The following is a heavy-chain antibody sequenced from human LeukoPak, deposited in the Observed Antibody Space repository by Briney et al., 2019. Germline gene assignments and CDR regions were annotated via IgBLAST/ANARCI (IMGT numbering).Heavy chain of an antibody. D-gene: IGHD3-3*01. J-gene: IGHJ4*02. CDR1: GGSISSYY. CDR3: ARVGYDFWSGYYAFDY. V-gene: IGHV4-59*12. Sequence: SETLSLTCTVSGGSISSYYWSWIRQPPGKGLEWIGYIYYSGSTNYNPSLKSRVTISVDTSKNQFSLKLSSVTAADTAVYYCARVGYDFWSGYYAFDYWGQGTLVTVSS. CDR2: IYYSGST.